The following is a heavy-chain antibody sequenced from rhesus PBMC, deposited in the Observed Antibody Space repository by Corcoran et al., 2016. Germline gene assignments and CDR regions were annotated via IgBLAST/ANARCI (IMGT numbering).Heavy chain of an antibody. CDR3: AKYFNHGYFHFDY. Sequence: QVQLQESGPGLVKPSETLSLTCTVSGASISNYYWSWFRQPPGKGLEWNGEINGNGERTNYNPSLKSRVTISRDTSKNQFSLKLTSVTAADTAVYYCAKYFNHGYFHFDYWGQGVLVTVSS. J-gene: IGHJ4*01. D-gene: IGHD3-28*01. V-gene: IGHV4-80*01. CDR1: GASISNYY. CDR2: INGNGERT.